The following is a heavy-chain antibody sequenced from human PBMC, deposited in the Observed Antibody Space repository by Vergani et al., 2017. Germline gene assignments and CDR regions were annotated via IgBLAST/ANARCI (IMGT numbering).Heavy chain of an antibody. CDR3: TRGCYYDSIAYWAY. CDR1: GYTFTSYY. D-gene: IGHD3-22*01. V-gene: IGHV1-46*03. CDR2: INPSGGST. Sequence: QVQLVQSGAEVKKPGASVKVSCKASGYTFTSYYMHWVRQAPGQGLEWMGIINPSGGSTSYAQKFQGRVTMNRDTSTSSVYMELSSLGYEDTAVYSCTRGCYYDSIAYWAYWGQGTLVTVSS. J-gene: IGHJ4*02.